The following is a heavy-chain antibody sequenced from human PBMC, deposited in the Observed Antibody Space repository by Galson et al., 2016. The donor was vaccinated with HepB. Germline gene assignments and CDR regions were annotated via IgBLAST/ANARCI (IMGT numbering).Heavy chain of an antibody. CDR3: ARDHSVEYSKAYNWFDP. CDR2: VNSDGTTS. Sequence: SLRLSCAASGFAFSSHWMHWVRQVPGKGLVWVSRVNSDGTTSDYADSVKGRFTTSRDNAKNTLYLQMNSLRADDTAVYYCARDHSVEYSKAYNWFDPWGQGVLVTVSS. D-gene: IGHD2/OR15-2a*01. J-gene: IGHJ5*02. V-gene: IGHV3-74*01. CDR1: GFAFSSHW.